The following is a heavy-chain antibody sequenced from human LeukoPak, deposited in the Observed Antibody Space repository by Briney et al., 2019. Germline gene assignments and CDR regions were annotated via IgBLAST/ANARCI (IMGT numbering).Heavy chain of an antibody. CDR3: ASPKAAAGWYYFDY. CDR2: IYYSGST. D-gene: IGHD6-13*01. CDR1: GGSISSYY. J-gene: IGHJ4*02. Sequence: SETLSLTCTVSGGSISSYYWSWIRQPPGKGLEWIGYIYYSGSTNYNPSLKSRVTISVDTSKNQFSLKLSSVTAADTAVYYCASPKAAAGWYYFDYWGQGTLVTVSS. V-gene: IGHV4-59*01.